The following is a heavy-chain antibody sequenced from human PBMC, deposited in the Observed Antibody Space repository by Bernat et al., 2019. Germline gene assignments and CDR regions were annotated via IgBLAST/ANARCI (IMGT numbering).Heavy chain of an antibody. Sequence: EVQLVETGGGLIQPGGSLSPSCAPLGFTLSSNKITWVRQPQGRGLEWAPVFYSGGTTYSEDSGKGRFTISRDNSKTTLYLQMNSLRAEDTAVYYCARVLAGRNWYFDLWGRGTLVTVSS. CDR1: GFTLSSNK. CDR3: ARVLAGRNWYFDL. CDR2: FYSGGTT. J-gene: IGHJ2*01. V-gene: IGHV3-53*02.